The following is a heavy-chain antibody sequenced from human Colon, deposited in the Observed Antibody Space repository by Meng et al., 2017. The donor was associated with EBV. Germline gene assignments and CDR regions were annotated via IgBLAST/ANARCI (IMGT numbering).Heavy chain of an antibody. CDR3: ARGPGGSYYLYYFDY. V-gene: IGHV4-34*01. J-gene: IGHJ4*02. CDR2: INHSGST. CDR1: GGSCSGYY. Sequence: QGQLQQWGAVLLKPSETLSLTCAVYGGSCSGYYWSWIRQPPEKGLEWIGEINHSGSTNYNPSLKSRVTISVDTSKKQFSLKLSSVTAADTAVYYCARGPGGSYYLYYFDYWGQGTLVTVSS. D-gene: IGHD1-26*01.